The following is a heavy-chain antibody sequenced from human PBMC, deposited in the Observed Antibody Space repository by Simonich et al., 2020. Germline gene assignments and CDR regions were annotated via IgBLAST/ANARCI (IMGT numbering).Heavy chain of an antibody. CDR2: IYYSGST. V-gene: IGHV4-59*08. J-gene: IGHJ4*02. CDR3: ARHDRWLQFYFDY. CDR1: AGSISSYY. D-gene: IGHD5-12*01. Sequence: QVQLQESGPGLVKPSETLSLTCTVSAGSISSYYWSWIRQPPGKGLEWIGYIYYSGSTNYNPSLKSRVTISVDTSKNQFSLKLSSVTAADTAVYYCARHDRWLQFYFDYWGQGTLVTVSS.